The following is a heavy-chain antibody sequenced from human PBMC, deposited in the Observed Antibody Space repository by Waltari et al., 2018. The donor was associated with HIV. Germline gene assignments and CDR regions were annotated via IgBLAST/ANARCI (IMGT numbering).Heavy chain of an antibody. J-gene: IGHJ3*02. CDR1: GGSISSYY. CDR2: VYTSGST. V-gene: IGHV4-4*07. Sequence: QVQLEESGPGLVKPSETLSLTCTVPGGSISSYYWSWIRLPAGKGLEWVGRVYTSGSTNCNPALKSRGTRSVAPAMNPFSLKLSSVTCADTAVYYCARGLRLGELSLYKYAFDIWGQGTMVTVSS. CDR3: ARGLRLGELSLYKYAFDI. D-gene: IGHD3-16*02.